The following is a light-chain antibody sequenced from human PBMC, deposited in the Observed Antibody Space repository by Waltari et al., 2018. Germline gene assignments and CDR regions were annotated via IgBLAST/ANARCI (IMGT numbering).Light chain of an antibody. CDR1: SSDLGGYKF. Sequence: QSALTQPASVSGSPGQSITISCTGTSSDLGGYKFVSWYQQHPGKAPKFLIFDVDRRPSGISNRFSGSKSGNTASLTISGLQPEDEADYYCVSYTTTGTRVFGGWTKLTVL. J-gene: IGLJ3*02. CDR2: DVD. CDR3: VSYTTTGTRV. V-gene: IGLV2-14*03.